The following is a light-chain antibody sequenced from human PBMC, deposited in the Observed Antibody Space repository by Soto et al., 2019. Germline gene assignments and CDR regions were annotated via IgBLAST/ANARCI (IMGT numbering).Light chain of an antibody. CDR1: QSVTSNY. CDR2: VVS. J-gene: IGKJ2*01. V-gene: IGKV3-20*01. CDR3: QQDGNSTRYT. Sequence: EIVLTQSPGTLSLSPGEIATLSCRASQSVTSNYLAWYQQKPGQAPRLLLYVVSSMATGIPDRFSGSGSGTDFTLTSSRLEPEDFAVYYCQQDGNSTRYTFGQGTKVEIK.